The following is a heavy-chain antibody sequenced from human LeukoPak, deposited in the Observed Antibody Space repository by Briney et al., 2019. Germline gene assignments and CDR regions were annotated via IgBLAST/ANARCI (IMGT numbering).Heavy chain of an antibody. V-gene: IGHV3-23*01. D-gene: IGHD1-14*01. J-gene: IGHJ4*02. CDR3: AKHYGNTPYYFDC. Sequence: PGGSLRPSCAASGFTFGTYAMAWVRQAPGKGLQWVSGLSGRGTGTCYADSVKGRFIISRDNSKNTLYLQLNSLRADDTAVYFCAKHYGNTPYYFDCWGQGTLVTVSS. CDR1: GFTFGTYA. CDR2: LSGRGTGT.